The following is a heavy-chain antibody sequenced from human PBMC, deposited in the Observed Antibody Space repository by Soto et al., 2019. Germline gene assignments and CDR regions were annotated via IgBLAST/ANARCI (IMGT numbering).Heavy chain of an antibody. J-gene: IGHJ3*02. D-gene: IGHD3-10*01. V-gene: IGHV1-24*01. Sequence: GASVKVSCKVSGYTLTELSMHWVRQAPGKGLEWMGGFDPEDGETIYAQKFQGRVTMTEDTSTDTAYVELSSLRSEDTAVYYCATPSGRYHDAFDIWGQGTMVTVSS. CDR1: GYTLTELS. CDR3: ATPSGRYHDAFDI. CDR2: FDPEDGET.